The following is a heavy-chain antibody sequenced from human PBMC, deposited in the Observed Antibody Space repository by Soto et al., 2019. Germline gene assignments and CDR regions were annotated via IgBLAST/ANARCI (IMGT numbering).Heavy chain of an antibody. CDR1: GYTFTGYY. CDR2: INPNSGGT. V-gene: IGHV1-2*04. CDR3: ARGSLAYMNRANSYDIDMDV. D-gene: IGHD2-2*02. J-gene: IGHJ6*02. Sequence: ASVKVSCKASGYTFTGYYMHWVRQAPGQGLEWMGRINPNSGGTNYAQKFQGWVTMTRDTSISTAYMELSRLRSDDTAVYYCARGSLAYMNRANSYDIDMDVWGQGTTVT.